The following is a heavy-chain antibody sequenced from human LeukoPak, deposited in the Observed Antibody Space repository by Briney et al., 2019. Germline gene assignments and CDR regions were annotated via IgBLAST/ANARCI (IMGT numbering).Heavy chain of an antibody. D-gene: IGHD4-17*01. CDR3: ATLSVYGDLDY. CDR1: GFTLSSYS. J-gene: IGHJ4*02. V-gene: IGHV3-21*01. CDR2: ISSSSGYI. Sequence: AGGSLRLSCAASGFTLSSYSMNWVRQAPGKGLEWVSSISSSSGYIYYADSVKGRFTISRDNAKNSLYLQMNTLRAEDTAVYYCATLSVYGDLDYWGQGTLVTVSS.